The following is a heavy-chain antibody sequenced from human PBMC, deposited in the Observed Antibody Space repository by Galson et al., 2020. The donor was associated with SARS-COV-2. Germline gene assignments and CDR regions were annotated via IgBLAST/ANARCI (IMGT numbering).Heavy chain of an antibody. CDR2: IYHTGST. Sequence: ETSETLSLTCAVSSGAIGSGAHSWTWIRQPPGKGLEWIGYIYHTGSTYYNPSLRSRVTISLDRSKNHFSLNLSSVTAADTAVYYCARGGRGLATIRFDYWGQGTLVTVSS. V-gene: IGHV4-30-2*01. D-gene: IGHD5-12*01. CDR3: ARGGRGLATIRFDY. CDR1: SGAIGSGAHS. J-gene: IGHJ4*02.